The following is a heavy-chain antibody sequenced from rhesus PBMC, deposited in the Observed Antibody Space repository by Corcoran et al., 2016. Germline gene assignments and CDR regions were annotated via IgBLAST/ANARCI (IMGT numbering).Heavy chain of an antibody. CDR2: VFGSVGTT. D-gene: IGHD3-34*01. Sequence: QVQLQESGPAVVKPSETLSLTCAVSGDSINTIHWWSWIRHSPGKGLEWIGGVFGSVGTTKYNSSLESRVTISIDTSKTQFSLRLTSLAAADTAVYYCARLPAGGGFYSFDSWGQGVVVTVSS. V-gene: IGHV4-93*02. CDR3: ARLPAGGGFYSFDS. CDR1: GDSINTIHW. J-gene: IGHJ6*01.